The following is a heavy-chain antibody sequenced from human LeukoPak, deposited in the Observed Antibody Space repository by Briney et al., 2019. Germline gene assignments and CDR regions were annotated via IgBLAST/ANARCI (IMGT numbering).Heavy chain of an antibody. CDR2: IKQDGREK. D-gene: IGHD6-19*01. Sequence: GGSLRLSCAASGLTFSSYWMSWVRQAPGKGLEWVANIKQDGREKYYVDSVKGRFTISRDNAKNLLSLQMNSLRAEDTAVYYCASDSSVLIKGAYWGQGTLVTVSS. V-gene: IGHV3-7*01. CDR1: GLTFSSYW. J-gene: IGHJ4*02. CDR3: ASDSSVLIKGAY.